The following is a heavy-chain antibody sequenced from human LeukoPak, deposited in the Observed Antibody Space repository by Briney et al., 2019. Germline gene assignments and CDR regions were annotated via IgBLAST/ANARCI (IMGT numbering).Heavy chain of an antibody. J-gene: IGHJ4*02. D-gene: IGHD3-10*01. CDR3: TRRLDGSGSSGYFDY. V-gene: IGHV3-30-3*01. Sequence: GGSLRLSCAASGFTFSNYAMHWVRQAPGKGLEWVEVISYDGSNKYYADSVKGRFTISRDNSKNTLYLQMNSLRAEDTAVYYCTRRLDGSGSSGYFDYWGQGTLVTVSS. CDR1: GFTFSNYA. CDR2: ISYDGSNK.